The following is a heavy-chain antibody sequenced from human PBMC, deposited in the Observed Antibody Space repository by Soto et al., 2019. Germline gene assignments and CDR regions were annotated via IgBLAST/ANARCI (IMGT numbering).Heavy chain of an antibody. CDR2: ISSSSSYI. D-gene: IGHD3-22*01. CDR1: GFTFSSYS. J-gene: IGHJ4*02. CDR3: ARGRVTYYYDSSGYYSYFDY. V-gene: IGHV3-21*01. Sequence: PGGSLRLSCAASGFTFSSYSMNWVRQAPGKGLEWVSSISSSSSYIYYADSVKGRFTIPRDNAKNSLYLQMNSLRAEDTAVYYCARGRVTYYYDSSGYYSYFDYWGQGTLVTVSS.